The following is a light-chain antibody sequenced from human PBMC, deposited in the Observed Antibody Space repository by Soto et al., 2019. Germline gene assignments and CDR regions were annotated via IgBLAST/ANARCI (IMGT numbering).Light chain of an antibody. Sequence: QSALTQPASVSGSPGQSITISCTGSSSDIGNYNFVSWYQQHPGKAPKVMIFEVSKRPSGVSYRFSGSKSDNTASLTISGLHAEDEADYYCCSYASSNIVLFGGGTKLTVL. CDR3: CSYASSNIVL. V-gene: IGLV2-23*02. J-gene: IGLJ2*01. CDR2: EVS. CDR1: SSDIGNYNF.